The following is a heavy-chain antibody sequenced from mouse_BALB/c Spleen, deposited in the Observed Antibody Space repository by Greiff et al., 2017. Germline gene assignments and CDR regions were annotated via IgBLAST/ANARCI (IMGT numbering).Heavy chain of an antibody. CDR1: GYSITSGYY. CDR2: ISYDGSN. J-gene: IGHJ3*01. D-gene: IGHD1-1*01. CDR3: ARGLYYGSSYAY. Sequence: EVQLVESGPGLVKPSQSLSLTCSVTGYSITSGYYWNWIRQFPGNKLEWMGYISYDGSNNYNPSLKNRISITRDTSKNQFFLKLNSVTTEDTATYYCARGLYYGSSYAYWGQGTLVTVSA. V-gene: IGHV3-6*02.